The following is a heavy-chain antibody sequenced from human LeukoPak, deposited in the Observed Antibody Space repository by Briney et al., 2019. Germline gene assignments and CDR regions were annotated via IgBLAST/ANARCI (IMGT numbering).Heavy chain of an antibody. Sequence: PGGSLRLSCAASGFTFSSYAMSWVRQAPGKGLEWVSAISGSGGSTYYADSVKGRFTISRDNSKNTLYLQMNSLRAEDTAVYYCAKDSSGYFWSSAAFDIWGQGTMVTVSS. CDR1: GFTFSSYA. D-gene: IGHD3-22*01. J-gene: IGHJ3*02. V-gene: IGHV3-23*01. CDR3: AKDSSGYFWSSAAFDI. CDR2: ISGSGGST.